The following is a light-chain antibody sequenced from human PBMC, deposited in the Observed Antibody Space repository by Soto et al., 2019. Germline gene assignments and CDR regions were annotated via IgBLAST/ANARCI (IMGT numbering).Light chain of an antibody. CDR2: GAS. J-gene: IGKJ5*01. CDR1: QSVSSY. Sequence: EIVMTQSPATLSVSPGERATLSCRASQSVSSYLAWYQQKPGQAPRLLIYGASSRATGIPDRFSGSGSGTDFTLTISRLEPEDFAVYYCQQYGSATITFGQGTRLEIK. V-gene: IGKV3-20*01. CDR3: QQYGSATIT.